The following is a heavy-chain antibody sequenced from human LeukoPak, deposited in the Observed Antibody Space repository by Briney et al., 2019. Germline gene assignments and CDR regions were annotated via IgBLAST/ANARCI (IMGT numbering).Heavy chain of an antibody. D-gene: IGHD4-11*01. Sequence: SETLPLTCTVSGGSISSYYWSWIRQPPGKGLEWIGYIYYSGSTNYNPSLKSRVTISLDTSKNQFSLKLSSVTAADSAVYYCARDLSLTTVAKWFDPWGQGTLVTVSS. V-gene: IGHV4-59*01. CDR2: IYYSGST. CDR3: ARDLSLTTVAKWFDP. J-gene: IGHJ5*02. CDR1: GGSISSYY.